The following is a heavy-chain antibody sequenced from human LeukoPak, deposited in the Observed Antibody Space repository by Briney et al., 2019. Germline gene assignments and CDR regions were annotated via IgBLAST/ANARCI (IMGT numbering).Heavy chain of an antibody. D-gene: IGHD5-12*01. J-gene: IGHJ4*02. CDR3: LRDPYEAY. V-gene: IGHV3-33*01. Sequence: GGSLRLSCAVSGFTFTTYVMHWVRQAPGKGLEWVAVIWYDGNNIYYADSVKGRFTISRDNSKNTLYLQMNSLRAEDTAVYYCLRDPYEAYWGQGTLVTVSS. CDR2: IWYDGNNI. CDR1: GFTFTTYV.